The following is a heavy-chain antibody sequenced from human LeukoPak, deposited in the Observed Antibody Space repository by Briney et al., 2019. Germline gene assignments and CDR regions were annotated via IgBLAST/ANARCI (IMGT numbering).Heavy chain of an antibody. V-gene: IGHV3-23*01. Sequence: GGSLRLSCAVSGFTFSHYAMSWVRQAPGTGLEWVGSLTDSGDATYYADSVKGRLTISRDNSKNTLYLQMNSLRAEDTAVYYCARGYGDNGWFDPWGQGTLVTVSS. CDR3: ARGYGDNGWFDP. D-gene: IGHD4-17*01. CDR2: LTDSGDAT. CDR1: GFTFSHYA. J-gene: IGHJ5*02.